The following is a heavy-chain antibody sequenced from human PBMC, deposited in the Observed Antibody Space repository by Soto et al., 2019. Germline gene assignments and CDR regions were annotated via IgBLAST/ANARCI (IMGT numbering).Heavy chain of an antibody. CDR2: IDWDDDE. J-gene: IGHJ4*02. CDR3: ARLDSSGSGYYFDY. V-gene: IGHV2-70*01. D-gene: IGHD6-19*01. Sequence: SGPTLVNPTQTLTLTCTFSGFSLSTSGMCVSWIRQPPGKALEWLALIDWDDDEYYSTSLKTRLTISKDTSKNQVVLTMTNMDPVDTATYYCARLDSSGSGYYFDYWGQGTLVTVSS. CDR1: GFSLSTSGMC.